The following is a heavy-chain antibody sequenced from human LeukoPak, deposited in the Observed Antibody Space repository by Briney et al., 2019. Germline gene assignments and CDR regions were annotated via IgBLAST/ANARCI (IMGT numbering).Heavy chain of an antibody. D-gene: IGHD1-26*01. J-gene: IGHJ4*02. CDR3: ARRTLIVGAIGDY. V-gene: IGHV4-38-2*02. CDR2: IYHSGST. Sequence: PSETLSLTCTVSGYSISSGYYWGWIRQPPGKGLEWIGSIYHSGSTYYNPSLKSRVTISVDTSKNQFSLKLSSVTAADTAVYYCARRTLIVGAIGDYWGQGTLVTVSS. CDR1: GYSISSGYY.